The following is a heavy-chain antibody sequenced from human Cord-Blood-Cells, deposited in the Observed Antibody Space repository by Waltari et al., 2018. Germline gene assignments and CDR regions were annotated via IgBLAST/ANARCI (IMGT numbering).Heavy chain of an antibody. Sequence: QVQLQQWGAGLLKPSETLSRTCAVYGGSFSGYYWSWIRPPPGKGLEWIGEINHSGSNNYNPSLKSRVTISVDTAKNQFSLKLSSVTAADTAVYYCARGVAVAGIFDYWGQGTLVTVSS. CDR1: GGSFSGYY. D-gene: IGHD6-19*01. V-gene: IGHV4-34*01. J-gene: IGHJ4*02. CDR3: ARGVAVAGIFDY. CDR2: INHSGSN.